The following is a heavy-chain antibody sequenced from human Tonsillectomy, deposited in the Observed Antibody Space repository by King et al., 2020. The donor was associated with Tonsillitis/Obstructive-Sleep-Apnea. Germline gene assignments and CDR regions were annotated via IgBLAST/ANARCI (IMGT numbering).Heavy chain of an antibody. Sequence: VQLVESGGGVVQPGRSLRLSCAASGFTFITFGMHWVRQAPGKGLEWVAVISYDGSNKYYADSVKGRFTISRDNSKNTLYLQMNSLRAEDTAVYYCAKDXXWXXELXRPXPGXXVXGQGTTVTVSS. CDR3: AKDXXWXXELXRPXPGXXV. CDR2: ISYDGSNK. CDR1: GFTFITFG. D-gene: IGHD3-10*01. J-gene: IGHJ6*02. V-gene: IGHV3-30*18.